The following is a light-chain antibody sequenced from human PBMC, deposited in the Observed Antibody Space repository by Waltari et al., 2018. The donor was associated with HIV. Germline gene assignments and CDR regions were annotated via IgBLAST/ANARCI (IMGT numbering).Light chain of an antibody. Sequence: QSVLTQPPSVSVAPGQKVTISCSGSGSNMGNNYVSWYQQVPGTAPKVLIYENNKRPSGILDRFSGSKSGTSATLGITGLQTGDEADYYCGTWDSSLSAVVFGGGTKLTVL. CDR1: GSNMGNNY. V-gene: IGLV1-51*01. CDR3: GTWDSSLSAVV. J-gene: IGLJ2*01. CDR2: ENN.